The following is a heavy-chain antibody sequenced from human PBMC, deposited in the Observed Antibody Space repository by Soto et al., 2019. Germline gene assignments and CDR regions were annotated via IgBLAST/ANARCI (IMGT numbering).Heavy chain of an antibody. CDR3: AKDIRYGDYVPFDY. CDR1: GFTFSSYG. V-gene: IGHV3-30*18. CDR2: ISYDGSNK. Sequence: QVQLVESGGGVVQPGRSLRLSCAASGFTFSSYGMHWVRQAPGKGLEWVAVISYDGSNKYYADSVKGRFTISRHNSKNTLYLQMNSLRAEDTAVYYCAKDIRYGDYVPFDYWGQGTLVTVSS. D-gene: IGHD4-17*01. J-gene: IGHJ4*02.